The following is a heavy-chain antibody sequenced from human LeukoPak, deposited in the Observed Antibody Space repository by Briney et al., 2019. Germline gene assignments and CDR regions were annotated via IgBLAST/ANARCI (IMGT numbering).Heavy chain of an antibody. J-gene: IGHJ1*01. Sequence: ASVKVSCRASGYTFSGYYLHWVRQAPGQGLEWMGWVNPNSGGTNSAQKFQGRVTMTRDTSIITAYMELSRLRSDDTAVYFCARGYYDSSDYEYFQHWGQGTLVTVSS. CDR1: GYTFSGYY. CDR2: VNPNSGGT. V-gene: IGHV1-2*02. CDR3: ARGYYDSSDYEYFQH. D-gene: IGHD3-22*01.